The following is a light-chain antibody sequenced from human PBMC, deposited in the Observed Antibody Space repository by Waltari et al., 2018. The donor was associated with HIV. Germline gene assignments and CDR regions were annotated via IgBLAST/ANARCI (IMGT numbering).Light chain of an antibody. CDR3: QQLNEYPWT. Sequence: DIQWTPFPSFLSVCVGDRATITCRASQDIRNYLAWYQQKLGKAPKLLIYAASSLQSGVPSRFSGSGSGTQFTLTINSLQPEDFATYHCQQLNEYPWTFGQGTQVEIK. V-gene: IGKV1-9*01. CDR1: QDIRNY. J-gene: IGKJ1*01. CDR2: AAS.